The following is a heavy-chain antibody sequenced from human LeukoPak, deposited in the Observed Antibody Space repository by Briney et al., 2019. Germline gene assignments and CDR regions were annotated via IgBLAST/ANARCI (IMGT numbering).Heavy chain of an antibody. CDR3: AKDLGYYYDSSGYYIY. Sequence: GGSLRLSCAASGFTFSSYAMSWVRQAPGRGLEWVSAISGSGGSTYYADSVKGRFTISRDNSKNTLYLQMNSLRAEDTAVYYCAKDLGYYYDSSGYYIYWGQGTLVTVSS. D-gene: IGHD3-22*01. CDR2: ISGSGGST. V-gene: IGHV3-23*01. CDR1: GFTFSSYA. J-gene: IGHJ4*02.